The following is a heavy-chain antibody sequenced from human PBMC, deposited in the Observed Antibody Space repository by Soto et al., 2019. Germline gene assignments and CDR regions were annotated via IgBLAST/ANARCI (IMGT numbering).Heavy chain of an antibody. CDR1: GGSISSYY. J-gene: IGHJ4*02. Sequence: KPSETLSLTCTVSGGSISSYYWSWIRQPPGKGLEWIGYIYYSGSTNYNPSLKSRVTISVDTSKNQFSLKLSSVTAADTAVYYCARRQGYCSSTSCYAFDYWGQGTLVTVSS. CDR3: ARRQGYCSSTSCYAFDY. V-gene: IGHV4-59*01. CDR2: IYYSGST. D-gene: IGHD2-2*01.